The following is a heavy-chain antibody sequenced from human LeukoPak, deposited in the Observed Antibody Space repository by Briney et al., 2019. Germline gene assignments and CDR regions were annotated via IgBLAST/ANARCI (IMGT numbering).Heavy chain of an antibody. CDR2: IYYSGST. D-gene: IGHD3-3*01. CDR1: GGSISSYY. J-gene: IGHJ6*03. Sequence: SETLSLTCTVSGGSISSYYWSSVRQPPGKGLEWIGYIYYSGSTNYNPSLKSRVTISVDTSKNQFSLKLSSVTAADTAVYYCARLATDYNFWSGYYTGQTTHYYYYMDVWGKGTTVTVSS. V-gene: IGHV4-59*08. CDR3: ARLATDYNFWSGYYTGQTTHYYYYMDV.